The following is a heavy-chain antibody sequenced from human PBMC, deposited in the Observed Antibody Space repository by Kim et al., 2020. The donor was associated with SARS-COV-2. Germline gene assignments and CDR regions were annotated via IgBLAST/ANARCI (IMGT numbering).Heavy chain of an antibody. CDR2: INTNTGNP. J-gene: IGHJ6*02. D-gene: IGHD3-9*01. CDR1: GYTFTSYA. Sequence: ASVKVSCKASGYTFTSYAMNWVRQAPGQGLEWMGWINTNTGNPTYAQGFTGRFVCSLDTSVSTAYLQISSLKAEDTAVYYCARLPGLTDYDILTGYYLPYYYYYGMDVWGQGTTVTVSS. CDR3: ARLPGLTDYDILTGYYLPYYYYYGMDV. V-gene: IGHV7-4-1*02.